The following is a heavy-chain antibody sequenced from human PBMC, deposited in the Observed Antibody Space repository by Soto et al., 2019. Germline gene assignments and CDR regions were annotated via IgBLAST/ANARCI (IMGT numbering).Heavy chain of an antibody. V-gene: IGHV3-30-3*01. CDR3: ARLEITMVRGVTDY. CDR2: ISYDGSNK. CDR1: GFTFSSYD. J-gene: IGHJ4*02. D-gene: IGHD3-10*01. Sequence: QVQLVESGGGVVQPGRSLRLSCAASGFTFSSYDMHWVRQAPGKGLEWVAVISYDGSNKYYADSVKGRFTISRDNSKNTLYLQMNSLRAEDTAVYYCARLEITMVRGVTDYWGQGTLVTVSS.